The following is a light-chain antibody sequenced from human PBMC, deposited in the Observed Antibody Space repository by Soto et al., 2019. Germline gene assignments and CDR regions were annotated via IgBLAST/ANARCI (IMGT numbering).Light chain of an antibody. CDR1: QRISSW. CDR2: DGS. CDR3: QQYNSYPYT. Sequence: DIQMTQSPSTLSASVGDSVTITCRASQRISSWLAWHQQKPGKAPRLLLYDGSNLDSGVPSRVSGSGSGTEFTLTIDSLQPDDFATYFCQQYNSYPYTFGQGTKLDIK. J-gene: IGKJ2*01. V-gene: IGKV1-5*01.